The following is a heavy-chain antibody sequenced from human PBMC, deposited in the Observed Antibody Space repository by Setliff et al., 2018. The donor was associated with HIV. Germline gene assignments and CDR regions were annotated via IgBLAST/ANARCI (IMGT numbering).Heavy chain of an antibody. J-gene: IGHJ5*02. V-gene: IGHV4-30-2*01. CDR2: IYHSGST. Sequence: ILSLTCAVSGGSISSGGYSWSWIRQPPGKGLEWIGYIYHSGSTYYNPSLKSRVTISVDRSKNQFSLKLSSVTAADTAVYYCARARLLWFGELSWFDPWGQGTLVTVSS. CDR3: ARARLLWFGELSWFDP. CDR1: GGSISSGGYS. D-gene: IGHD3-10*01.